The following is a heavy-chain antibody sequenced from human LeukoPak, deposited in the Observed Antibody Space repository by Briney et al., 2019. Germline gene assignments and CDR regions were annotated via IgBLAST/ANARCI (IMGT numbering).Heavy chain of an antibody. Sequence: GTSLRLSCKTSGFIFSNYAMHWVRQAPGKGLDWVAMIWHDGATKFYADSVKGRFTISRDNSKDTLYLQMDSLRAEDTAVFYCARGGYSSSWYVFYYWGQGTLVTVSS. CDR3: ARGGYSSSWYVFYY. D-gene: IGHD6-13*01. CDR1: GFIFSNYA. V-gene: IGHV3-33*01. CDR2: IWHDGATK. J-gene: IGHJ4*02.